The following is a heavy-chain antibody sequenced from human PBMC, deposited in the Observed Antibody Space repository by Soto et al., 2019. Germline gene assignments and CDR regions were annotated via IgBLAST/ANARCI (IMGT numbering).Heavy chain of an antibody. V-gene: IGHV4-38-2*01. CDR1: GFFVSSGNY. CDR3: ARARWYDAFDV. Sequence: SETLSLTCAVAGFFVSSGNYWGWIRKPPGKGLEWIGSIFHGGNTYYNPSLKSRVTISVDMSKNQFSLKLNSVTAADTAVYYCARARWYDAFDVWGQGTVVTVSS. D-gene: IGHD2-15*01. CDR2: IFHGGNT. J-gene: IGHJ3*01.